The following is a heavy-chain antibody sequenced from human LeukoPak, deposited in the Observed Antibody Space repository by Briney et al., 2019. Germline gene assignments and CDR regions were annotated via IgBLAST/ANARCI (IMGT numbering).Heavy chain of an antibody. V-gene: IGHV4-59*08. CDR3: ARAGRYDFWSGSSLNSFTWDV. CDR1: GGSIRSDF. D-gene: IGHD3-3*01. CDR2: VYYSGST. J-gene: IGHJ6*04. Sequence: SETLSLTCTVSGGSIRSDFWSWIRQPPGKGLEWIGYVYYSGSTNYSPSLNSRVTISIDTSKNKFSLKLTSVTAADTAVYYCARAGRYDFWSGSSLNSFTWDVWGKGTTVTVSS.